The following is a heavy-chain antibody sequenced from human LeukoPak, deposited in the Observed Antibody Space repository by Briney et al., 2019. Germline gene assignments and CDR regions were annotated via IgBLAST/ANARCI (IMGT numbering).Heavy chain of an antibody. Sequence: GGSLRLSCAASGFTFSSYGMHWVREAPGKGLVWVAVIWYDGSDKYYADSVKGRFTISRDNSKNTLSLQMSSLRAEDTAVYYCAKDNGGNGGSWYSPVDFWGQGTLVTVSS. CDR3: AKDNGGNGGSWYSPVDF. CDR1: GFTFSSYG. D-gene: IGHD2-15*01. V-gene: IGHV3-33*06. J-gene: IGHJ4*02. CDR2: IWYDGSDK.